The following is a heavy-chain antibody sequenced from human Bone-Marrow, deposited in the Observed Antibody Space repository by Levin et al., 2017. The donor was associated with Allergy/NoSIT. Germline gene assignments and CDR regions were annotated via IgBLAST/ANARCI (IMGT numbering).Heavy chain of an antibody. V-gene: IGHV1-69*06. CDR2: IIPMFGTA. CDR3: AREGSGFYEYYYMDV. J-gene: IGHJ6*03. D-gene: IGHD3-3*01. CDR1: GGTFGSFA. Sequence: SVKVSCKAAGGTFGSFAVSWVRQAPGQGLEWMGGIIPMFGTAKYAQKFQGRITITADKSTSTAYMELSSLRSEDTAVYYCAREGSGFYEYYYMDVWGTGTTVTV.